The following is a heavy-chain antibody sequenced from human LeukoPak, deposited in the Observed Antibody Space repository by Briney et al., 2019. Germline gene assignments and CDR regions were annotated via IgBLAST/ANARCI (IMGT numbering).Heavy chain of an antibody. D-gene: IGHD2-2*02. CDR1: GFTFSSYE. CDR3: ARVTSGVVVPAAIRGYYYYYYMDV. J-gene: IGHJ6*03. V-gene: IGHV3-48*03. CDR2: ISSSGSTI. Sequence: GGSLRLSCAASGFTFSSYEMNWVRQAPGKGLEWVSYISSSGSTIYYADSVKGRFTISRDNAKNSLYLQMNSLRAEDTAVYYCARVTSGVVVPAAIRGYYYYYYMDVWGKGTTVTVSS.